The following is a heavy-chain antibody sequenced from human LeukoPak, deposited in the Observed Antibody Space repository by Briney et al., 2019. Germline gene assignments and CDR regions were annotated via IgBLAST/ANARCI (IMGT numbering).Heavy chain of an antibody. Sequence: ASVKVSCKVSGYTLTELSMHWVRQAPGKGLEWMGGFDPEDGETIYAQKFQGRVTMTEDTSTDTAYMELSSLRSEDTAVYYCARARIFSDCSGGSCYPPFDYWGQGTLVTVSS. V-gene: IGHV1-24*01. CDR1: GYTLTELS. CDR2: FDPEDGET. J-gene: IGHJ4*02. CDR3: ARARIFSDCSGGSCYPPFDY. D-gene: IGHD2-15*01.